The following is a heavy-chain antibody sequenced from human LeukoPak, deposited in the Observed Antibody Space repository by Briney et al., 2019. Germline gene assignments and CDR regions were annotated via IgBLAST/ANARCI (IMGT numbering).Heavy chain of an antibody. J-gene: IGHJ5*02. Sequence: VASVTVFFKASGYTFTGYYMHWVRQAPGQGLEWMGWINPNSGGTNYAQKFQGWVTMTRDTSISTAYMELSRLRSDDTAVYYCARGEDEDWFDPWGQGTLVTVSS. V-gene: IGHV1-2*04. D-gene: IGHD5-24*01. CDR2: INPNSGGT. CDR3: ARGEDEDWFDP. CDR1: GYTFTGYY.